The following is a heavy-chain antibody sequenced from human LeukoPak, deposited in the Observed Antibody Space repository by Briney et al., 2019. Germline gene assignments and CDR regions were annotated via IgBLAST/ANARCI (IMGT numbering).Heavy chain of an antibody. CDR1: GGSISSGIYC. J-gene: IGHJ4*02. Sequence: SQTLSLTCTVSGGSISSGIYCWNWIRQPAGKGLEWIGRIYTSGSTNYNPSLKSRVTISVDTSKNQFSLKLSSVTAADTAVYYCARYSYDSSGYYWDYFDYWGQGTLFTVSS. V-gene: IGHV4-61*02. D-gene: IGHD3-22*01. CDR3: ARYSYDSSGYYWDYFDY. CDR2: IYTSGST.